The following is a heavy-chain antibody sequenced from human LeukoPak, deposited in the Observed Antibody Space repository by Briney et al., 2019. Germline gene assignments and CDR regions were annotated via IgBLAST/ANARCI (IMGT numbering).Heavy chain of an antibody. D-gene: IGHD3-10*01. Sequence: GASVKVSCKASGYTFTSYGISWVRQAPGQGLEWMGWISAYNGNTNYAQKLQGRVTMTTDTSTSTAYMELRSLRSDDTAVYYCARGGPAWFGEASPLGYFDYWGQGTLVTVSS. V-gene: IGHV1-18*01. J-gene: IGHJ4*02. CDR2: ISAYNGNT. CDR3: ARGGPAWFGEASPLGYFDY. CDR1: GYTFTSYG.